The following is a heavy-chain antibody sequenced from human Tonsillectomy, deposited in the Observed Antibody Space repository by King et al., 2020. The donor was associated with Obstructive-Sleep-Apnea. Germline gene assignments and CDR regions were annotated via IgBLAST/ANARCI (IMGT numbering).Heavy chain of an antibody. CDR2: IYSGGST. Sequence: VQLVESGGGLVQPGGFVRLSCADSVFTVSCNYMSRVRQAPGEGLEWVSIIYSGGSTYYANSVKGRFPISRDNSKNTLYLQMNSLRAEDTAVYYCATPLRPNWGQGTLVTVSS. CDR1: VFTVSCNY. CDR3: ATPLRPN. V-gene: IGHV3-66*01. J-gene: IGHJ4*02. D-gene: IGHD6-25*01.